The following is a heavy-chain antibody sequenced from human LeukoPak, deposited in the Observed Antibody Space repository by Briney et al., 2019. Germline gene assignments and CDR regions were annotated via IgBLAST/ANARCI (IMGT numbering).Heavy chain of an antibody. CDR2: MNPNSGNT. Sequence: GASVKVSCKASGYTFTSYDINWVRQATGQGLEGMGWMNPNSGNTGYAQKFQGRVTMTRNTSISTAYMELSSLRSEDTAVYYCAREAYYYDSSGYYYSYYYYYMDVWGKGTTVTISS. J-gene: IGHJ6*03. V-gene: IGHV1-8*01. CDR3: AREAYYYDSSGYYYSYYYYYMDV. D-gene: IGHD3-22*01. CDR1: GYTFTSYD.